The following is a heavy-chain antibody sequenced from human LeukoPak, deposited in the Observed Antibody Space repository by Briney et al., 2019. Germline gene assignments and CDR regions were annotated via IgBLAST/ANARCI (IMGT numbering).Heavy chain of an antibody. D-gene: IGHD3-22*01. Sequence: ASVKVSCKASGYTFTSYYMHWVRQAPGQGLEWMGIINPSGGSTSYAQKFQGRVTMTRDTSTSTVYMELSSLRSEDTAVYYCARDYYRGSSGYYGVRYFDYWGQGTLVTVSS. CDR1: GYTFTSYY. CDR2: INPSGGST. V-gene: IGHV1-46*01. J-gene: IGHJ4*02. CDR3: ARDYYRGSSGYYGVRYFDY.